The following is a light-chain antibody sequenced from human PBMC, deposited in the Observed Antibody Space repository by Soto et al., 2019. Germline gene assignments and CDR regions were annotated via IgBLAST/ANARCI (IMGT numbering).Light chain of an antibody. CDR2: GAS. Sequence: EIVVTQSPGALSLSPGERATLSCRASQSVSISLAWYQHKPGQAPRLLIHGASTRASGIPPKFSGSGSGTEFTLTISSLQSEDYAVYFCQQYHVWPKWTFGQGTKVDI. J-gene: IGKJ1*01. CDR1: QSVSIS. CDR3: QQYHVWPKWT. V-gene: IGKV3D-15*01.